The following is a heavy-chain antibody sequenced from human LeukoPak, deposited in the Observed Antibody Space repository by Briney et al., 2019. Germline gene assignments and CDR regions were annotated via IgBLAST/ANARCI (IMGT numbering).Heavy chain of an antibody. CDR1: GGSISSYY. J-gene: IGHJ2*01. CDR3: ARDPLVVVAATPSWYFDL. CDR2: IYTSGST. Sequence: SETLSLTCTVSGGSISSYYWSWIRQPAGKGLEWIGRIYTSGSTNYNPSLKSRVTMSVDTSKNQFSLKLSYVTAADTAVYYCARDPLVVVAATPSWYFDLWGRGTLVTVSS. D-gene: IGHD2-15*01. V-gene: IGHV4-4*07.